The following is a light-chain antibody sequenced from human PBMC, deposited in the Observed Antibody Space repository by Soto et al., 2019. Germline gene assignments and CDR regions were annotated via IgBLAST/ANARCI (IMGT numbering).Light chain of an antibody. J-gene: IGKJ5*01. V-gene: IGKV1-9*01. Sequence: DIQLTQSPSFLSAFVGDRVTITCRASQAISSSLAWYQQKPGEAPKLLIYAASTLQSGVPPRFSGSGSGSEFTLTISSXQPEDFSSYYCQKLDIYALIFGQGTRLENK. CDR3: QKLDIYALI. CDR1: QAISSS. CDR2: AAS.